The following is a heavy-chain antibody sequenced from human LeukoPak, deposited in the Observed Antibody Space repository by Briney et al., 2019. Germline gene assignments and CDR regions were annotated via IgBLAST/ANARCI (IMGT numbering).Heavy chain of an antibody. V-gene: IGHV3-23*01. CDR3: ARGALDYVWGSYRWWAFDY. D-gene: IGHD3-16*02. Sequence: GGSLRLSCAASGFTFSSYAMSWVRQAPGPGLEWVSAISGSGGSTYYADSVKGRFTISRDNSKNTLYLQMNSLRAEDTAVYYCARGALDYVWGSYRWWAFDYWGQGTLVTVSS. CDR1: GFTFSSYA. CDR2: ISGSGGST. J-gene: IGHJ4*02.